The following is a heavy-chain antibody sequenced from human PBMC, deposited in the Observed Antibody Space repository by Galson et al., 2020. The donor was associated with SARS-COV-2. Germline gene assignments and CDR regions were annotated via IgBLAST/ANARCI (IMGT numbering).Heavy chain of an antibody. V-gene: IGHV4-4*07. CDR2: IHTSGST. Sequence: TSETLSLTCTVSGVSISSFYWSWIRQPAGKGLEWIGRIHTSGSTNYNPSLKSRVTMSVDTSKNQFSLKLNSVTAADTAVYYCARSDTAMVNYYYFGMDVWGQGTTVTVSS. CDR3: ARSDTAMVNYYYFGMDV. D-gene: IGHD5-18*01. CDR1: GVSISSFY. J-gene: IGHJ6*02.